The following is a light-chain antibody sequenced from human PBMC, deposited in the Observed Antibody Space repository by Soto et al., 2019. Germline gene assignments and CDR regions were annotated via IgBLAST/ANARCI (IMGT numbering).Light chain of an antibody. CDR3: SAWDDTLNGAV. V-gene: IGLV1-36*01. CDR1: SFNIGDNA. Sequence: QSVLTQPPSVAEAPRQRVTISCSGSSFNIGDNAVNWYQQFPGKAPKLLIYYDDLLPSGVSDRFSGSKSGTSASLVISGLQSDDEADYYCSAWDDTLNGAVFGTGTKVTVL. CDR2: YDD. J-gene: IGLJ1*01.